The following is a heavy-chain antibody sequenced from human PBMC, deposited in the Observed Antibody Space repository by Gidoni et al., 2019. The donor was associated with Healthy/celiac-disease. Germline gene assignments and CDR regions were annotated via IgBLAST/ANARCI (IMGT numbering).Heavy chain of an antibody. CDR2: RSYDGSNK. D-gene: IGHD3-22*01. CDR3: ARGIYYDSSGYYYGDAFDI. CDR1: GFTFHSYA. Sequence: QVQLVESGGGVVQPGRSLRLSCAASGFTFHSYALHWVRQAPGKGLEWVAVRSYDGSNKYYADSVKGRFTISRDNSKNTLYLQMNSLRAEDTAVYYCARGIYYDSSGYYYGDAFDIWGQGTMVTVSS. V-gene: IGHV3-30-3*01. J-gene: IGHJ3*02.